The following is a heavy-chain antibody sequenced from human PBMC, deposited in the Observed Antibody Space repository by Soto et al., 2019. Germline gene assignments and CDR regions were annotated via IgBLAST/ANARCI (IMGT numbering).Heavy chain of an antibody. CDR1: GLPHSNFA. CDR3: AKDAVYNDGLWLMDH. Sequence: GGSLRLSCTASGLPHSNFAMMWVRQAPGKGLECVSGIYGSGRGIEYADSVKGRFTISRDNSKNTVYLQMTDLRADDTAVYFCAKDAVYNDGLWLMDHWGQGTQVTVSS. J-gene: IGHJ4*02. CDR2: IYGSGRGI. D-gene: IGHD3-16*01. V-gene: IGHV3-23*05.